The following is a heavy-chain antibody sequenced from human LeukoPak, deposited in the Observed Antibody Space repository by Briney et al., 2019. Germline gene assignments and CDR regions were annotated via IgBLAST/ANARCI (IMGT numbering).Heavy chain of an antibody. D-gene: IGHD5-12*01. Sequence: PSETLSLTCAVYGGSFSGYYWSWIRQPPGKGLEWIGEINHSGSTNYNPSLKSRVTLSVDTPKNQFSLKLSSVTAADTAVYYCAERGYSGYDNQRYYYYGMDVWGKGTTVTVSS. V-gene: IGHV4-34*01. CDR2: INHSGST. CDR3: AERGYSGYDNQRYYYYGMDV. J-gene: IGHJ6*04. CDR1: GGSFSGYY.